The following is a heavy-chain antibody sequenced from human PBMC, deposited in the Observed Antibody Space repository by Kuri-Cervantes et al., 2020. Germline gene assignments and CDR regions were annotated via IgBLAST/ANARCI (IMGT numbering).Heavy chain of an antibody. D-gene: IGHD3-16*01. V-gene: IGHV4-38-2*02. CDR2: IYHSGTT. J-gene: IGHJ5*02. CDR3: ARVGGEGTLLSWFDP. CDR1: GYSISSGYF. Sequence: GSLRLSCTVAGYSISSGYFWGWIRQPPGKGLEWIASIYHSGTTYYNPSLKSRVTISVDTSKNQFSVKLSSVTAADTAVYYCARVGGEGTLLSWFDPWGQGTLVTVSS.